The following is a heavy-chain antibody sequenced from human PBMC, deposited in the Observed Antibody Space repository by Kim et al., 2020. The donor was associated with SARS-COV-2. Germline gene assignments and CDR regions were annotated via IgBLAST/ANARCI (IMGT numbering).Heavy chain of an antibody. V-gene: IGHV4-34*01. D-gene: IGHD3-3*01. CDR3: ASQPLLRFLEWDWFDP. Sequence: SLKSRVTISVDTSKNQFSLKLSSVTAADTAVYYCASQPLLRFLEWDWFDPWGQGTLVTVSS. J-gene: IGHJ5*02.